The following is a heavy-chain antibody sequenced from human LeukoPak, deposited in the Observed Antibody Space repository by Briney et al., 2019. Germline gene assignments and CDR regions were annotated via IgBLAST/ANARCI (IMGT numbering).Heavy chain of an antibody. CDR1: GYTLTELS. CDR2: FDPEDGET. CDR3: ATGYSSATGGYYFDY. J-gene: IGHJ4*02. V-gene: IGHV1-24*01. D-gene: IGHD6-19*01. Sequence: ASVKVSCKVSGYTLTELSMHWVRQAPGKGLEWMGGFDPEDGETIYAQKFQGRVTMSEDTSTDTAYMELSSLRSEDTAVYYCATGYSSATGGYYFDYWGQATLVTVSS.